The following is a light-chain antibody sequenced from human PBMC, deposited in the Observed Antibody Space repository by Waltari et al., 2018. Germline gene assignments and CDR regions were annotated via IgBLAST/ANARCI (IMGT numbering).Light chain of an antibody. CDR3: QQYYSYPLT. V-gene: IGKV1-27*01. CDR2: SAS. CDR1: QSFSSS. Sequence: DIQMTQSPSSLSASVGDTVTITCRASQSFSSSLAWYQQKPGKAPNLLIYSASSLPSGVPSRFSGSKSGTDFTLTINSLQPEDIGSYYCQQYYSYPLTFGGGTMVEIK. J-gene: IGKJ4*01.